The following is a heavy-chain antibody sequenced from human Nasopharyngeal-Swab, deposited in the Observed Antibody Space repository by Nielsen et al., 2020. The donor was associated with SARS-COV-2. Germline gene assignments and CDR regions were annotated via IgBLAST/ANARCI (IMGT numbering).Heavy chain of an antibody. CDR2: ISSSSSYT. J-gene: IGHJ6*02. V-gene: IGHV3-11*05. CDR3: ARELPTDYYYGMDV. D-gene: IGHD4-17*01. Sequence: WIRQPPGKGLEWVSYISSSSSYTNYADSVKGRFTISRDNAKNSLYLQMNSLRAEDTAVYYCARELPTDYYYGMDVWGQGTTVTVSS.